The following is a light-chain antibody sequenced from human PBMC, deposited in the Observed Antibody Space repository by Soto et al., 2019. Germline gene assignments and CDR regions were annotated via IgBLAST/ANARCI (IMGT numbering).Light chain of an antibody. CDR1: EAISSA. V-gene: IGKV1-13*02. CDR2: DAS. CDR3: QHFNEWPLT. J-gene: IGKJ5*01. Sequence: AIQLTQSPSSLSASVRNRVTITYRASEAISSALAWYQQRPGKAPKLLIYDASTLESGVPSRFSGSGSGTDFTLTISSLQPDDFATYYCQHFNEWPLTFGQGTRLEIK.